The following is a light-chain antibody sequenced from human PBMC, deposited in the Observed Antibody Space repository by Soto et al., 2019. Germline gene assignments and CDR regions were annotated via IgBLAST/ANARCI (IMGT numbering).Light chain of an antibody. CDR2: DAS. V-gene: IGKV1-33*01. CDR1: QDIKNY. CDR3: QQFSSYPLT. Sequence: DIQMTQSPSSLSASVGDRVTITCQASQDIKNYLNWYQQKSGKAPKLLIYDASDLETGVPSRFSGSGSGTDFTFTINSLQPEDIATYYCQQFSSYPLTFGGGTKVDIK. J-gene: IGKJ4*01.